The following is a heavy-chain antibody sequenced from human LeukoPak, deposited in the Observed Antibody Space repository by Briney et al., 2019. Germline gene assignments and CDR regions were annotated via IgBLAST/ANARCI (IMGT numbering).Heavy chain of an antibody. D-gene: IGHD3-10*01. J-gene: IGHJ4*02. CDR1: GGSFSGYY. Sequence: SETLSLTCAVYGGSFSGYYLSWIRQPPGKGLEWIGEINHSGSTNYNPSLKSRVTISVDTSKNQFSLKLSSVTAADTAVYYCASLRTGDFDYWGQGALVTVSS. CDR3: ASLRTGDFDY. CDR2: INHSGST. V-gene: IGHV4-34*01.